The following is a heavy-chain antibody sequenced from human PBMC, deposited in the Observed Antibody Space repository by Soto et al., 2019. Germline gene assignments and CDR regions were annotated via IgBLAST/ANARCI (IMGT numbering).Heavy chain of an antibody. J-gene: IGHJ4*02. D-gene: IGHD2-2*01. CDR2: MYHSGST. CDR3: ARGGGFCSSSTCRADPFYY. CDR1: GGSISGGGYS. V-gene: IGHV4-30-2*01. Sequence: QLQLQESGSGLVKPSQTLSLTCAVSGGSISGGGYSWSWIRQPPGKGLEWIGYMYHSGSTYYNPFLNGRVTRSVDKSKSQFSLKLSSVTAAATAVYYCARGGGFCSSSTCRADPFYYWGQGTLVTVSS.